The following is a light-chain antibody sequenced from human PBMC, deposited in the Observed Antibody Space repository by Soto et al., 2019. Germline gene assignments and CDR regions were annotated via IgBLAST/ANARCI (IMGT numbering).Light chain of an antibody. CDR1: QRVSNN. CDR2: YAS. Sequence: EIMMTQSPATLSVSPGERATLSCRASQRVSNNVAWYQQKPGQAPRLLIYYASTRATGIPARFSGSGSGTEFTLTISSLQSEDFAFYYFQQYNNWPPITFGQGTRLEIK. CDR3: QQYNNWPPIT. V-gene: IGKV3-15*01. J-gene: IGKJ5*01.